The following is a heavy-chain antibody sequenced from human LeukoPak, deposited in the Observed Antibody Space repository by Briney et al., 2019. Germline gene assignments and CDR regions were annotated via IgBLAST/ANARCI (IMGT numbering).Heavy chain of an antibody. D-gene: IGHD3-16*01. CDR1: GFTFSSYA. V-gene: IGHV3-30-3*01. CDR3: ARDPDYDYVWGSYTRGNWFDP. Sequence: GGSLRLSCAASGFTFSSYAMHWVRQAPGKRLEWVAVVSYDGSNKYYADSVKGRFTISRDNAKNTLYLQMNSLRAEDTAVYYCARDPDYDYVWGSYTRGNWFDPWGQGTLVTVSS. J-gene: IGHJ5*02. CDR2: VSYDGSNK.